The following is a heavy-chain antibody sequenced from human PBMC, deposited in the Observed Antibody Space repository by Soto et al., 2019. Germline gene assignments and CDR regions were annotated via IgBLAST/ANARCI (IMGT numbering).Heavy chain of an antibody. D-gene: IGHD6-13*01. CDR3: ARWVRIAAAGRAFDI. V-gene: IGHV5-51*01. Sequence: GESLKISCKGSGYSITSYWIGWVRRMPGKGLEWMGIIYPGDSDTRYSPSFQGQVTISADKSISTAYLQWSSLEASDTAMYYCARWVRIAAAGRAFDIWGQGTMVTVSS. CDR2: IYPGDSDT. J-gene: IGHJ3*02. CDR1: GYSITSYW.